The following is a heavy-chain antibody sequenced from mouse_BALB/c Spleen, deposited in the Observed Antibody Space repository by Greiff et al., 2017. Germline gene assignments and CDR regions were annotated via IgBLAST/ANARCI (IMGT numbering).Heavy chain of an antibody. J-gene: IGHJ1*01. CDR2: INPGSGGT. D-gene: IGHD2-1*01. CDR3: ARAGDGNYDWYFDV. CDR1: GYAFTNYL. V-gene: IGHV1-54*01. Sequence: VKLQQSGAELVRPGTSVKVSCTASGYAFTNYLIEWVKQRPGQGLEWIGVINPGSGGTNYNEKFKGKATLTADKSSSTAYMQLSSLTSDDSAVYFCARAGDGNYDWYFDVWGAGTTVTVSS.